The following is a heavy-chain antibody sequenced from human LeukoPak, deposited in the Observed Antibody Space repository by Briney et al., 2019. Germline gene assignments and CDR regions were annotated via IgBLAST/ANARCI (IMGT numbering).Heavy chain of an antibody. V-gene: IGHV3-74*01. J-gene: IGHJ6*02. D-gene: IGHD2-15*01. Sequence: GGSLKPSLAPSGLPLSNNWLHWVRTPPGKGRRWVSLIPGDGSSISYADSVKGRFTISRDNAKNTLYLQMGSQRAEDTAVYYCARGGFKYNYYDAMDVWGQGTTVTVSS. CDR3: ARGGFKYNYYDAMDV. CDR1: GLPLSNNW. CDR2: IPGDGSSI.